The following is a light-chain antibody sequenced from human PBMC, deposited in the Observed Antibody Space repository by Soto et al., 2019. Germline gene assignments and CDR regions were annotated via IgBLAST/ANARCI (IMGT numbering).Light chain of an antibody. J-gene: IGKJ1*01. CDR3: QQYATSPRT. CDR2: GAS. CDR1: QSVNNNY. Sequence: ENVLTQSPGTLSLSPGEEATLSCRASQSVNNNYLAWYQQIPGQPPRLLIYGASSRATGIPDRFSGRGSGTDFTLTISRLEPEDFSVYYCQQYATSPRTFG. V-gene: IGKV3-20*01.